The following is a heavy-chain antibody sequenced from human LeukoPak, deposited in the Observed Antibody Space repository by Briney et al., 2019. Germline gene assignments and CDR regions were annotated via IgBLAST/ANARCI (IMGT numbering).Heavy chain of an antibody. J-gene: IGHJ4*02. CDR2: ITSSSNTI. D-gene: IGHD3-10*01. CDR3: ASHLYYYGSDYYCDY. CDR1: GFTFSDYS. Sequence: GGSLRPSCAASGFTFSDYSMNWVRQAPGKGLEWISYITSSSNTIYYADSVKGRFTISRDNAKNSLYLQMNSLRAEDTAVYYCASHLYYYGSDYYCDYWGQGTLVTVSS. V-gene: IGHV3-48*04.